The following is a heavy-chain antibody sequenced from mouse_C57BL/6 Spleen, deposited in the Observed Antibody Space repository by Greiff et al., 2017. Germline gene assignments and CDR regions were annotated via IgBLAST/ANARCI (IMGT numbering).Heavy chain of an antibody. V-gene: IGHV5-17*01. Sequence: EVKLVESGGGLVKPGGSLKLSCAASGFTFSDYGMHWVRQAPEQGLEWVAYISSGSSTIYYADTVKGRVTISRDNAKNTLFLQMTSLRSEDTAMYYCARSYYGSSYWFAYWGQGTLVTVSA. J-gene: IGHJ3*01. CDR3: ARSYYGSSYWFAY. CDR2: ISSGSSTI. D-gene: IGHD1-1*01. CDR1: GFTFSDYG.